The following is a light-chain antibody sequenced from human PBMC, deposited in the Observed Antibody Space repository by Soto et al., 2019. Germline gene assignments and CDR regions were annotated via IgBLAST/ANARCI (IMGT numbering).Light chain of an antibody. J-gene: IGKJ3*01. CDR2: VAS. Sequence: EIVLTQSPGTLSLSPGERATLSCRASQSINSRYLAWYQQKPGQAPRLLIYVASSRATGIPDRFSGSGSGTHFTLTISRLEPEDFAVYYCQQFGSSPGFTFGPGTIVDIK. CDR1: QSINSRY. CDR3: QQFGSSPGFT. V-gene: IGKV3-20*01.